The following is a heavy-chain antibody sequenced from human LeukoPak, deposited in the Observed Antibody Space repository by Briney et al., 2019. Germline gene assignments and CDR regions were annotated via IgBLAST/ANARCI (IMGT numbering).Heavy chain of an antibody. CDR3: ARTRGAGKREYYFDY. J-gene: IGHJ4*02. D-gene: IGHD3-10*01. Sequence: SETLSLTCTVSGGSISSYYWSWLRQPPGKGLEWLGYIYYSGSTDYNPSLKSRVTISVDTSKNQFSLKLSSVTAADTAVYYCARTRGAGKREYYFDYWGQGTLVTVSS. CDR1: GGSISSYY. V-gene: IGHV4-59*01. CDR2: IYYSGST.